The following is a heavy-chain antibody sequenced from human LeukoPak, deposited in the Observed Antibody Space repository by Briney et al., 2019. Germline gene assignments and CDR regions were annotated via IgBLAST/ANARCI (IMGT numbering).Heavy chain of an antibody. CDR3: ARGSYKPTMGSQPPCFDP. J-gene: IGHJ5*02. CDR2: INHSGST. CDR1: GGSFRGYY. D-gene: IGHD1-26*01. Sequence: PSEPLSLPCAVYGGSFRGYYWSWIRQPPGKVLEWLGEINHSGSTNYNPSLKSRVTMSVDTSKNQVSLKLSSVTAADTAVYYCARGSYKPTMGSQPPCFDPWGQGTLVTVSS. V-gene: IGHV4-34*01.